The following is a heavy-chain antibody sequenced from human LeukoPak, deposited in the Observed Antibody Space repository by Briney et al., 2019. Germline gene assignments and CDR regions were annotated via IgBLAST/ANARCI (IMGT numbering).Heavy chain of an antibody. CDR2: ISDDGRFS. Sequence: PGGSLTLSCAASGFAFNRHWMHWVRQCPDKALVRVTGISDDGRFSEYADSAKGRFTISRDNAENMLYLQMNSLRVGDTAIYYCVRGSRSWYGVDYWGQGTLVTVSS. CDR1: GFAFNRHW. V-gene: IGHV3-74*03. J-gene: IGHJ4*02. CDR3: VRGSRSWYGVDY. D-gene: IGHD6-13*01.